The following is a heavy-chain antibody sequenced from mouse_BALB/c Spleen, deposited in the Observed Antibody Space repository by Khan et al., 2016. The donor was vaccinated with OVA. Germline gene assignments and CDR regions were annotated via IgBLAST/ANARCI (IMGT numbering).Heavy chain of an antibody. Sequence: EVQLQQSGPELVKPGASVKMSCKASGYTFTNYVLHWVQQKPGQGLEWIGYINPYNGGTKYNEKLKGKATLASDKSSITANMELSSLTSEDSAVYYCARGIWQSYYFDNWGQGTTLTLSS. D-gene: IGHD6-1*01. CDR3: ARGIWQSYYFDN. CDR1: GYTFTNYV. J-gene: IGHJ2*01. CDR2: INPYNGGT. V-gene: IGHV1S136*01.